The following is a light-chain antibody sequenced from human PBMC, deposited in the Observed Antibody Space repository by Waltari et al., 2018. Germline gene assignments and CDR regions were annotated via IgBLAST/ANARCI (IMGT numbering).Light chain of an antibody. CDR2: GNS. CDR1: NNNFGTYT. CDR3: STWDYSLSGLV. V-gene: IGLV1-44*01. J-gene: IGLJ2*01. Sequence: SALTQEPSVSRTVGQQVTLSCSGNNNNFGTYTVGWYQQISHRTPKPVMFGNSLPSGIPDRFSASKTVTTASLTISGLQPEDEAQYYCSTWDYSLSGLVFGGGTKLTVL.